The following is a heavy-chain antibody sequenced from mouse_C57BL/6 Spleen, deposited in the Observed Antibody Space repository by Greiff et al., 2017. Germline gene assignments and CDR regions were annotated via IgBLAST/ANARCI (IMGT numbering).Heavy chain of an antibody. Sequence: VQLQQSGPELVKPGASVKISCKASGYAFSSSWMNWVKQRPGKGLEWIGRFYPGDGDTNYNGKFKGKATLPAEKSSSTAYMQLSSLTSEDSAVYFCAGDYDWFAYWGQGTLVTVSA. CDR2: FYPGDGDT. CDR3: AGDYDWFAY. CDR1: GYAFSSSW. D-gene: IGHD2-4*01. V-gene: IGHV1-82*01. J-gene: IGHJ3*01.